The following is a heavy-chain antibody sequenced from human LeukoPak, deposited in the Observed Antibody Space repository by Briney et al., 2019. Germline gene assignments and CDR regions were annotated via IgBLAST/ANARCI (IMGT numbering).Heavy chain of an antibody. CDR2: ISSSSSYI. CDR1: GFTFSSYS. CDR3: AKDLPGYQLPDY. J-gene: IGHJ4*02. V-gene: IGHV3-21*01. Sequence: GGSLRLSCAASGFTFSSYSMNWVRQAPGKGLEWVSSISSSSSYIYYADSVKGRFTISRDNAKNSLYLQMNSLRAEDTAVYYCAKDLPGYQLPDYWGQGTLVTVSS. D-gene: IGHD2-2*01.